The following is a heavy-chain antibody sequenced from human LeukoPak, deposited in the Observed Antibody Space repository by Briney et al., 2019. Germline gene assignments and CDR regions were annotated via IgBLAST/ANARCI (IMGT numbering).Heavy chain of an antibody. V-gene: IGHV4-4*07. D-gene: IGHD2-15*01. CDR3: ARSARVEPGTGYYFDY. CDR1: GGSINGYF. J-gene: IGHJ4*02. CDR2: ILTNGNT. Sequence: PSETLSLTCTVSGGSINGYFWSWMRQPAGKGLEWIGRILTNGNTDYNPSLNSRVTMSMDTSRNQFSLKLRSVSAADTAVYYCARSARVEPGTGYYFDYWGQGTLVTVSS.